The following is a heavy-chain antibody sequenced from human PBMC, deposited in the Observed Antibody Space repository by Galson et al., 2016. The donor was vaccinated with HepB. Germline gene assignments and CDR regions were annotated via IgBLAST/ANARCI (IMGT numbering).Heavy chain of an antibody. CDR3: ARDLAPEGDWAWWFDP. CDR2: VYDTGST. D-gene: IGHD2-21*01. J-gene: IGHJ5*02. V-gene: IGHV4-39*02. CDR1: GGSISRSNYY. Sequence: SETLSLTCSVSGGSISRSNYYWAWIRQAPGKGLEWIGSVYDTGSTYYNPSLKSRVTMSVDTSKNQFSLKLKSVTAADTAVYYCARDLAPEGDWAWWFDPWGQGTLVTVSS.